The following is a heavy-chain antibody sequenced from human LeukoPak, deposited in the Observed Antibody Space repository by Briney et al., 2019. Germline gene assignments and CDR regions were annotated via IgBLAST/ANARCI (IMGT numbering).Heavy chain of an antibody. CDR3: ARGPHVPHDYGDYGNGNFDY. CDR2: INPSGGST. CDR1: GYTFTSYY. Sequence: ASVKVSCKASGYTFTSYYMHWVRQAPGQGLEWMGIINPSGGSTSYAQKFQGRLTMTRDTSTSTVYMDLSSLRSEDTAVYYCARGPHVPHDYGDYGNGNFDYWGQGTLVTVSS. J-gene: IGHJ4*02. D-gene: IGHD4-17*01. V-gene: IGHV1-46*01.